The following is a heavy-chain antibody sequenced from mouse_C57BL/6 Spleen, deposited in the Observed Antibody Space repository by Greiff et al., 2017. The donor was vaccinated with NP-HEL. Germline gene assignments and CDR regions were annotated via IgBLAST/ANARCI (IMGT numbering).Heavy chain of an antibody. J-gene: IGHJ2*01. CDR1: GYTFTDYN. CDR2: INPNNGGT. CDR3: ANYYDYDFDY. V-gene: IGHV1-22*01. D-gene: IGHD2-4*01. Sequence: EVQLQESGPELVKPGASVKMSCKASGYTFTDYNMHWVKQSHGKSLEWIGYINPNNGGTSYNQKFKGKATLTVNKSSSTAYMELRSLTSEDSAVYNCANYYDYDFDYWGQGTTLTVSS.